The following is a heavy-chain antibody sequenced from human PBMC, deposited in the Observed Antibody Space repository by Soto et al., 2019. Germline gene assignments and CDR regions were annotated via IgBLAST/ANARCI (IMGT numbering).Heavy chain of an antibody. J-gene: IGHJ4*02. CDR1: GYTFTGYY. V-gene: IGHV1-2*04. CDR3: ASGSGYYDSSGPDY. Sequence: ASVKVSCKASGYTFTGYYMHWVRQAPGQGLEWMGWINPNSGGTNYAQKFQGWVTMTRDTSISTAYMELSRLRSDDTAVYYCASGSGYYDSSGPDYWGQGTLVTVSS. D-gene: IGHD3-22*01. CDR2: INPNSGGT.